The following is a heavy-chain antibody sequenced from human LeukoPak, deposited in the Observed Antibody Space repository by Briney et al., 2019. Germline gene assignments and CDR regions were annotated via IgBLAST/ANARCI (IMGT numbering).Heavy chain of an antibody. J-gene: IGHJ3*02. Sequence: GGSLRLSCAASGFSFSSSSMNWVRKAPGKGLEWVSPISSRSSFIYYADSVRGRFTISRDNAKNSLYQLMNSLRAEDTAVYYCARDTYQYDSSFEAFDIWGQGTMVTVSS. CDR3: ARDTYQYDSSFEAFDI. CDR1: GFSFSSSS. D-gene: IGHD3-22*01. CDR2: ISSRSSFI. V-gene: IGHV3-21*01.